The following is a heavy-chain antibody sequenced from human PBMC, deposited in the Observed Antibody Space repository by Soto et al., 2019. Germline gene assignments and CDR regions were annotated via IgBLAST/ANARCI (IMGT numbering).Heavy chain of an antibody. D-gene: IGHD3-22*01. CDR3: ARHQDYYDSSGYSWGVHGMDV. V-gene: IGHV5-10-1*01. J-gene: IGHJ6*02. CDR1: GYSFTSYW. CDR2: IDPSDSYT. Sequence: PGESLKSSDKGSGYSFTSYWISWVRQLNGKGLEWMGRIDPSDSYTNYSPSFQGHVTISADKSISTAYLQWSSLKASDTAMYYCARHQDYYDSSGYSWGVHGMDVWGQGTTVTVSS.